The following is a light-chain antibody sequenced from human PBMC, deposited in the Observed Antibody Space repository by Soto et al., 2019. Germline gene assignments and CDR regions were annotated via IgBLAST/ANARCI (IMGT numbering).Light chain of an antibody. CDR3: TSYAGTYSFFYV. V-gene: IGLV2-8*01. Sequence: QSALTQPPSASGSPGQPVTISCTGTSSDVGAYNYVSWYQQLPGKAPKLIIYEVSKRPSGVPDRFSGSKSGNTASLTVSGLQAEDEADYYCTSYAGTYSFFYVFGTGTKSPS. J-gene: IGLJ1*01. CDR1: SSDVGAYNY. CDR2: EVS.